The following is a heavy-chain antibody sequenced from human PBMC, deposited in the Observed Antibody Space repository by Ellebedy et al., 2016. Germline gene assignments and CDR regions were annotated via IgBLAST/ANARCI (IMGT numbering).Heavy chain of an antibody. Sequence: ASVKVSCKASGYTFTSYAMHWVRQAPGQRLEWMGWINAGNGNTEYSQKFQGRVTMTEDTSTDTAYMELSSLRSEDTAVYYCATAGLGSGSFKYYYYGMDVWGQGTTVTASS. D-gene: IGHD3-10*01. CDR2: INAGNGNT. J-gene: IGHJ6*02. CDR1: GYTFTSYA. V-gene: IGHV1-3*01. CDR3: ATAGLGSGSFKYYYYGMDV.